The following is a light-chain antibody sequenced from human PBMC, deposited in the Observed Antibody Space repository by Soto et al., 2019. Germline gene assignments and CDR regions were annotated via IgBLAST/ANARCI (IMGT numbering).Light chain of an antibody. V-gene: IGKV3-15*01. CDR1: QSVSSN. CDR2: GAS. J-gene: IGKJ4*01. Sequence: EIVITQSPSTLAVSPGERATLSCRASQSVSSNLAWYQQKPGQAPRLLIYGASTRATGIPARFSGSGSGTEFTLTISRLEPEDFAVYYCQQYGGSPLTFGGGTKVDIK. CDR3: QQYGGSPLT.